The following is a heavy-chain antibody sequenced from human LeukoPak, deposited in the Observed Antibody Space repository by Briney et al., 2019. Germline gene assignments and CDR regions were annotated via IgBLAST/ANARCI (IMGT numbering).Heavy chain of an antibody. D-gene: IGHD2-21*01. CDR3: ARDSSVAAPPDAFDI. J-gene: IGHJ3*02. Sequence: SETLSLTCAVYGGSFSGYYWSWIRQPPGKGLEWIGEINHSGSTNYNPSLKSRVTISVDTSKNQFSLKLSSVTAADTAVYYCARDSSVAAPPDAFDIWGQGTMVTVSS. CDR2: INHSGST. CDR1: GGSFSGYY. V-gene: IGHV4-34*01.